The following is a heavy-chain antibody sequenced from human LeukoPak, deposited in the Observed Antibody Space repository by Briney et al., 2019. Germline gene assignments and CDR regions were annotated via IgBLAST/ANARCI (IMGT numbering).Heavy chain of an antibody. CDR1: GFTFDDYA. J-gene: IGHJ4*02. V-gene: IGHV3-9*01. Sequence: PGRSLRLSCAASGFTFDDYAMHWVRQAPGKGLEWVSGISWNSGSIGYADSVKGRFTISRDNSKNTLYLQMNSLRAEDTAVYYCASSAAGTFDYWGQGTLVTVSS. CDR3: ASSAAGTFDY. CDR2: ISWNSGSI. D-gene: IGHD6-13*01.